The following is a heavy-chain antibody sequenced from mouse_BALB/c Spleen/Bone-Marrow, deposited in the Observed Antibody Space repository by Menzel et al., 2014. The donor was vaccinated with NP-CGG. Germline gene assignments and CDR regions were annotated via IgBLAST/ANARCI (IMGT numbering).Heavy chain of an antibody. CDR2: INPSTGYT. D-gene: IGHD2-14*01. CDR3: ARYYRYDGFAY. V-gene: IGHV1-7*01. CDR1: GYTFTSYW. J-gene: IGHJ3*01. Sequence: QVQLQQSGAELAKPGASVKMSCKASGYTFTSYWMHWVKQRPEQGLEWIGYINPSTGYTEYNQKFKDKATLTVDKSSSTAYMQLSSLTSEDSAVYYCARYYRYDGFAYWGQGTLVTVSA.